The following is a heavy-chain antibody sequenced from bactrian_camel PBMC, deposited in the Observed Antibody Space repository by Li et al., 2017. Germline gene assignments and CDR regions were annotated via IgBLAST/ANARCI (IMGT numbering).Heavy chain of an antibody. V-gene: IGHV3-3*01. Sequence: HVQLVESGGGSVQTGGSLRLSCVVSGHSRGSNCVGWYRLPPGRAPAEREGIAAIRRSGGETWYAGSVKGRFTISKDSAEGTLHLQMNDLRPADTAMYYCAAEEFRCCSGGGYCYGIVVDYGYRTQGTQVTVS. J-gene: IGHJ4*01. D-gene: IGHD2*01. CDR1: GHSRGSNC. CDR3: AAEEFRCCSGGGYCYGIVVDYGY. CDR2: IRRSGGET.